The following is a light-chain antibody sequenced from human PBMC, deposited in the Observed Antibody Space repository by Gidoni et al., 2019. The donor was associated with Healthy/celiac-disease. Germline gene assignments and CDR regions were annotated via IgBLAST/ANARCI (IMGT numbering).Light chain of an antibody. V-gene: IGKV1-6*01. J-gene: IGKJ1*01. Sequence: AIQMTQSPSSLSDSVGDRVTITCRASQGIRNDLGWYPQKPGKAPKLLISPASSLQRGVPSRFIGSASCTDFTLTISSLQPEDFATYYCLQDYNYPQTFGQGTKVDIK. CDR1: QGIRND. CDR3: LQDYNYPQT. CDR2: PAS.